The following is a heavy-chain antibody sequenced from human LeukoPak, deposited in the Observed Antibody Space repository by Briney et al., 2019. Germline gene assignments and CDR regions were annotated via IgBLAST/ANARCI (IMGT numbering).Heavy chain of an antibody. CDR2: ISGSGGST. J-gene: IGHJ4*02. CDR1: GFTFSSYG. Sequence: GGSLRLSCAASGFTFSSYGMSWVRQAPGEGLEWVSAISGSGGSTYYADSVKGRFTISRDNSKNTLYLQMNSLRAEDTAVYYCAKRVVTAPSPFDYWGQGTLVTVSS. V-gene: IGHV3-23*01. D-gene: IGHD2-21*02. CDR3: AKRVVTAPSPFDY.